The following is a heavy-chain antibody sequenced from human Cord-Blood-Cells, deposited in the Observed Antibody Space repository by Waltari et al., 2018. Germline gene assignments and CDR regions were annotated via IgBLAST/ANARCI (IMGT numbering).Heavy chain of an antibody. CDR2: FDPEDGET. V-gene: IGHV1-24*01. Sequence: QVQLVQSGAEVKKPGASVTVSCTVSGYTLPALHHHRVRQAPGKGLEWMGGFDPEDGETIYAQKFQGRVTMTEDTSTDTAYMELSSLRSEDTAAYYCATHKDSSSSFDYWGQGTLVTVSS. J-gene: IGHJ4*02. D-gene: IGHD6-6*01. CDR3: ATHKDSSSSFDY. CDR1: GYTLPALH.